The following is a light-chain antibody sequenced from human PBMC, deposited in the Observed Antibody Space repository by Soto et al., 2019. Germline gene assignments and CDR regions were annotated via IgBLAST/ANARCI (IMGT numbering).Light chain of an antibody. CDR1: QSVSSY. V-gene: IGKV3-11*01. CDR3: QQRSNWPPLT. CDR2: DAS. Sequence: EIVLTQSPATLSLSPGERATLSCRASQSVSSYLAWYQQKPGQAPRLLIYDASNRATGIPARFSGSGSGTDFTLTISSLXPEDFAVYYCQQRSNWPPLTFGQGTRLEIK. J-gene: IGKJ5*01.